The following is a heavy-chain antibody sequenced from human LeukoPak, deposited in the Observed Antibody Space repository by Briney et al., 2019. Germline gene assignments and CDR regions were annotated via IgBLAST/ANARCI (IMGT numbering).Heavy chain of an antibody. J-gene: IGHJ5*02. CDR1: GFTFSSYG. D-gene: IGHD2-21*01. CDR2: IRYDGSNK. Sequence: GGSLRLSCAASGFTFSSYGMHWVRQAPGKGLEWVAFIRYDGSNKHYADSVKGRFTISRDNSKNTLYLQMNSLRAEDTAVYYCAKDIVVVIDTWGQGTLVTVSS. V-gene: IGHV3-30*02. CDR3: AKDIVVVIDT.